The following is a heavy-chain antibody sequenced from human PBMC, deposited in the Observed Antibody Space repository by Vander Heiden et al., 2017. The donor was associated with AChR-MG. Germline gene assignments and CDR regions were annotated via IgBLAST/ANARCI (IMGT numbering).Heavy chain of an antibody. CDR3: AKDRAVAD. J-gene: IGHJ4*02. CDR1: GFTFSSYG. CDR2: ISYDGSNK. D-gene: IGHD6-19*01. V-gene: IGHV3-30*18. Sequence: QVQLVESGGGVVQPGRSLRLSCAAPGFTFSSYGMHWVRQAPGKGLEWVAVISYDGSNKYYADSVKGRFTISRDNSKNTLYLQMNSLRAEDTAVYYCAKDRAVADWGQGTLVTVSS.